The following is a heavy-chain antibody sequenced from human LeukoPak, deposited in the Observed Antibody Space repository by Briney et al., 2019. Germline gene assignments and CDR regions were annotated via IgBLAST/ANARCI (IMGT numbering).Heavy chain of an antibody. CDR2: IIPIFGTA. CDR3: ARDPMTTVTTSGDY. V-gene: IGHV1-69*13. CDR1: GGTFSSYA. Sequence: SVKVSCTASGGTFSSYAISWVRQAPGQGLEWMGGIIPIFGTANYAQKFQGRVTITADESTSTAYMELSRLRSDDTAVYYCARDPMTTVTTSGDYWGQGTLVTVSS. J-gene: IGHJ4*02. D-gene: IGHD4-17*01.